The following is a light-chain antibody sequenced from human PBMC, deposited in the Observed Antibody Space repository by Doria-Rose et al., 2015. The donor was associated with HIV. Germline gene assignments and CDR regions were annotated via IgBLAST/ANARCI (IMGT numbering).Light chain of an antibody. V-gene: IGKV3-20*01. CDR2: DAS. CDR1: QRVKSSY. CDR3: QQYGTSRGT. J-gene: IGKJ5*01. Sequence: TQSPGTLSLSPGERATLSCRASQRVKSSYLACYQQKPGQAPRLLIYDASTRATGIPDRFSGSGSGTDITLTISRLEPEDVAVYYCQQYGTSRGTFGQGTRLEIK.